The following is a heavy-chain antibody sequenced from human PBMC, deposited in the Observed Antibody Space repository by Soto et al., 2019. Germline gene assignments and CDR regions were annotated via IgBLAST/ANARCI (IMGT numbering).Heavy chain of an antibody. D-gene: IGHD3-10*01. CDR2: IYYSGST. Sequence: PSETLSLTCTVSGGSISSGGYYWSWIRQHPGKGLEWIGYIYYSGSTYYNPSLKSRVTISVDTSKNQFSLKLSSVTAADTAVYYCARSRVITMDGVDPWGQGTLVTVSS. J-gene: IGHJ5*02. CDR3: ARSRVITMDGVDP. V-gene: IGHV4-31*03. CDR1: GGSISSGGYY.